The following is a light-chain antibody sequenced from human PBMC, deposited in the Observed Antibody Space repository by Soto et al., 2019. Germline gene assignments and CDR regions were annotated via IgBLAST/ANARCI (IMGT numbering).Light chain of an antibody. CDR2: EVS. CDR3: SSYTSSSTLV. CDR1: SSDVGSHNF. Sequence: QSALTQPASVSGSPGQSITISCTGTSSDVGSHNFVSWYQQRPGKAPKLMIYEVSNRPSGVSNRFSGSKSGNTASLTISGLQAEDEADYYCSSYTSSSTLVFGTGTKVTVL. J-gene: IGLJ1*01. V-gene: IGLV2-14*02.